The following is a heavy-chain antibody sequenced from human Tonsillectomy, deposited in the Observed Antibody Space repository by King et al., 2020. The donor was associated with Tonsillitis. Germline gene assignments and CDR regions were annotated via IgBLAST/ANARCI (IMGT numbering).Heavy chain of an antibody. D-gene: IGHD5-24*01. CDR3: ARGLRGDGYKRVPFYYYGMDV. J-gene: IGHJ6*02. V-gene: IGHV3-30-3*01. CDR1: GFTFSRFA. Sequence: VQLVESGGGVVQPGRSLRLSCAASGFTFSRFAMYWVRQAPGKGLEWVAVISYDGSNKYYADSVKGRFTISRDNSKNTLYLQMNSLRAEDTAVYYCARGLRGDGYKRVPFYYYGMDVWGQGTTVTVSS. CDR2: ISYDGSNK.